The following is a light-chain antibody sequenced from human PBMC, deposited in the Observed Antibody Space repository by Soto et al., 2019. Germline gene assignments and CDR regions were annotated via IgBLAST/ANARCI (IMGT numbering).Light chain of an antibody. CDR2: EVN. CDR1: SSDVGAYNS. V-gene: IGLV2-8*01. Sequence: QSALTQPPSASGSLGQSVTISCTGTSSDVGAYNSVSWYQQHPGKAPKLMIYEVNKRPSGVPDRFSGSKSGNTASLTVSGLQAEDESDYYCSSYAGSNNLVFGGGTKRTVL. J-gene: IGLJ2*01. CDR3: SSYAGSNNLV.